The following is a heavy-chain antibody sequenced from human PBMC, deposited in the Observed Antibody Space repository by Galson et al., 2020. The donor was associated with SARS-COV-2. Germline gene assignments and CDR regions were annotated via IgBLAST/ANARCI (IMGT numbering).Heavy chain of an antibody. J-gene: IGHJ5*02. CDR3: ARVHILGYCSGGSCYFWFDP. CDR1: GYSISSGYY. Sequence: SETLSLTCTVSGYSISSGYYWGWIRQPPGKGLEWIGTIYHSGSTFYNPSLKSRVTISVDTSKNQFSLKLSSVTAADTAVYYCARVHILGYCSGGSCYFWFDPWGQGTLVTVSS. D-gene: IGHD2-15*01. V-gene: IGHV4-38-2*02. CDR2: IYHSGST.